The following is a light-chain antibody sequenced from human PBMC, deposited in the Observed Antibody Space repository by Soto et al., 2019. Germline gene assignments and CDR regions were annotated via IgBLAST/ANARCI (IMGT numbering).Light chain of an antibody. V-gene: IGLV2-11*01. J-gene: IGLJ1*01. CDR3: CSYAGSYPSYV. CDR2: DVS. Sequence: QSALTQPRSVSGSPGQSVTISCTGTSSDVGGYNYVSWYQQHPGKAPKLMIYDVSKRPSGVPDRFSGSKSGNTASLTISGHQAEDEADYYCCSYAGSYPSYVFGTGTKLTVL. CDR1: SSDVGGYNY.